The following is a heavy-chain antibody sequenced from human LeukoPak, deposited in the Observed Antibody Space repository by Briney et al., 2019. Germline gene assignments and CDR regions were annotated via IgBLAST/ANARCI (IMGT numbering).Heavy chain of an antibody. CDR3: LAGTERIDY. J-gene: IGHJ4*02. CDR1: GFTFSSYA. V-gene: IGHV3-23*01. Sequence: SGGSLRLSCAASGFTFSSYAMSGVRQAPGKGLEWVSAISGSGGSTYYADSVKGRFTISRDNSKNTLYLQMNSLRAEDTAVYYCLAGTERIDYWGQGTLVTVSS. CDR2: ISGSGGST. D-gene: IGHD6-19*01.